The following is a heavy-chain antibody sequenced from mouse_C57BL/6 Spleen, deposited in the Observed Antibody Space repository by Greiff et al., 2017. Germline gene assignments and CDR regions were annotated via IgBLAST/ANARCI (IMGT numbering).Heavy chain of an antibody. CDR1: GFTFSDYG. D-gene: IGHD1-1*01. V-gene: IGHV5-17*01. CDR2: ISSGSSTI. CDR3: ARTTPGAGNAMDY. Sequence: EVMLVESGGGLVKPGGSLKLSCAASGFTFSDYGMHWVRQAPEKGLEWVAYISSGSSTIYYADTVKGRFTISRDNAKNTLFLQMTSLRSEDTAMYYCARTTPGAGNAMDYWGQGTSVTVSS. J-gene: IGHJ4*01.